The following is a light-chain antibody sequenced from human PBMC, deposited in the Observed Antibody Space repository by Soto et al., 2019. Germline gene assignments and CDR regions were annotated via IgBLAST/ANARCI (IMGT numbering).Light chain of an antibody. CDR1: QGISSA. CDR2: DAS. CDR3: QQYYSTPLT. J-gene: IGKJ4*01. V-gene: IGKV1-13*02. Sequence: AIQLTQSPSSLSASVGDRVTITCRASQGISSALAWYHQKPGKAPKLLIYDASTLESGVPSRFSGSGSGTDFTLTISSLQPEDFATYYCQQYYSTPLTFGGGTKVEIK.